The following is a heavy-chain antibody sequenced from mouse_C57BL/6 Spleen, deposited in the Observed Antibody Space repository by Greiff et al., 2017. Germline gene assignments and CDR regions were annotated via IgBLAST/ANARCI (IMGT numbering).Heavy chain of an antibody. V-gene: IGHV1-18*01. Sequence: VQLQQSGPELVKPGASVKIPCKASGYTFTDYNMDWVKQSHGKSLEWIGDINPNNGGTIYNQKFKGKATLTVDKSSSTAYMELRSLTSEDTAVYYCARVYYYGSSDAYWGQGTLVTVSA. CDR2: INPNNGGT. J-gene: IGHJ3*01. D-gene: IGHD1-1*01. CDR1: GYTFTDYN. CDR3: ARVYYYGSSDAY.